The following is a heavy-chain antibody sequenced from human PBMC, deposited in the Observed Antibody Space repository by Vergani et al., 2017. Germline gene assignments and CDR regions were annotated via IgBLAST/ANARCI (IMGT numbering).Heavy chain of an antibody. J-gene: IGHJ4*02. V-gene: IGHV4-31*03. D-gene: IGHD4-17*01. Sequence: QVQLQESGPGLMKPSQTLSLTCTVSGGSISSGGYYWSWIRQHPGKGLEWIGYIYYSGSTYYNPSLKSRVTISVDTSKNQFSLKLSSVTAADTAVYYCARGRGGDPAYFDYWGQGTLVTVSS. CDR2: IYYSGST. CDR1: GGSISSGGYY. CDR3: ARGRGGDPAYFDY.